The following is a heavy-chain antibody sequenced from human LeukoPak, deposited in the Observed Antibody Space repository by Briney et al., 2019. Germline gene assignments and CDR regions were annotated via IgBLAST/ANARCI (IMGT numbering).Heavy chain of an antibody. Sequence: GGSLRLSCAASGFTFSSYAMSWVRQAPGKGLEWVADIKEDGSEKYYVDSVKGRFTISRDNAKNSLYLQMNSLRAEDTAVYYCARDPSIQLWLGDAFDIWGQGTMVTVSS. D-gene: IGHD5-18*01. V-gene: IGHV3-7*01. CDR2: IKEDGSEK. J-gene: IGHJ3*02. CDR1: GFTFSSYA. CDR3: ARDPSIQLWLGDAFDI.